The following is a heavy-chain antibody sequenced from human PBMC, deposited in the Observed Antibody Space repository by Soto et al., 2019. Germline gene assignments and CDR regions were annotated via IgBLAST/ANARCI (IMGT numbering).Heavy chain of an antibody. CDR2: INAGNGNT. D-gene: IGHD3-22*01. Sequence: ASVKVSCKASGYAFTSYGRHWVRQAPGQRLEWTGWINAGNGNTKYSEKFQGRVTITRDTSASTAYLELSSLRSEDTAVYYCATDANDSSAYYNHYYHGMEVWGQGTTDSVSS. V-gene: IGHV1-3*01. CDR1: GYAFTSYG. CDR3: ATDANDSSAYYNHYYHGMEV. J-gene: IGHJ6*01.